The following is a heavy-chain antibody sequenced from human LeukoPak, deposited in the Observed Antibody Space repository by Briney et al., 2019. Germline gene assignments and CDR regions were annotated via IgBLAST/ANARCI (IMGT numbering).Heavy chain of an antibody. V-gene: IGHV4-34*01. CDR3: ARVEEYSDTGGHIGGFLDS. CDR2: IYYTESH. CDR1: GGSFSGYY. D-gene: IGHD2-8*02. Sequence: SETLSLTCAVYGGSFSGYYWGWIRQPPGKGLEWIGTIYYTESHYYNPSLKSRINMSVDTSKNQFSLKLSSVTAADTAVYYCARVEEYSDTGGHIGGFLDSWGQGTLVTVSS. J-gene: IGHJ4*02.